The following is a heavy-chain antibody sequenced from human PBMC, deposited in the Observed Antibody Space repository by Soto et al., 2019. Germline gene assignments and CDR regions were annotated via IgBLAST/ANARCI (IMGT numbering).Heavy chain of an antibody. CDR1: GGSISSGGYY. D-gene: IGHD1-20*01. Sequence: SETLSLTCTVSGGSISSGGYYWSWIRQHPGKGLEWIGYIYYSGSTYYNPSLKSRVTISVDTSKNQFSLKLSSVTAADTAVYYCARVGITGTTHLFDYWGQGTLVTVSS. CDR3: ARVGITGTTHLFDY. V-gene: IGHV4-31*03. CDR2: IYYSGST. J-gene: IGHJ4*02.